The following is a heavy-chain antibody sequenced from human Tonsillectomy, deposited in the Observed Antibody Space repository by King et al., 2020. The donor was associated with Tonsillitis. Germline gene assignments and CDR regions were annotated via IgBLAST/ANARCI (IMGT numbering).Heavy chain of an antibody. CDR2: ISYDGSNK. CDR1: GFTFSSYG. D-gene: IGHD5-24*01. Sequence: VQLVESGGGVVQPGRSLRLSCAASGFTFSSYGMHWVRQAPGKGLEWVAVISYDGSNKYYADSVKGRFTISRDNSKNTLYLQMNSLRAEDTAVYYCAKDQEIYYYYYGMDVWGQGTTVTVSS. J-gene: IGHJ6*02. CDR3: AKDQEIYYYYYGMDV. V-gene: IGHV3-30*18.